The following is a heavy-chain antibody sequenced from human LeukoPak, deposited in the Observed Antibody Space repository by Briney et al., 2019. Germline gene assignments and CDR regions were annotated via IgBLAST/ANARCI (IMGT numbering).Heavy chain of an antibody. V-gene: IGHV3-11*04. CDR1: GFTFSDYY. D-gene: IGHD3-3*01. CDR3: AKDYFWSDHSDAFDI. CDR2: ISSSGSTL. Sequence: TGGSLRLSCAASGFTFSDYYMGWIRQAPGKGLEWVSYISSSGSTLYYADSVKGRFTISRDNAKNSLYLQMNTLRAEDTAVYYCAKDYFWSDHSDAFDIWGQGTMVTVSS. J-gene: IGHJ3*02.